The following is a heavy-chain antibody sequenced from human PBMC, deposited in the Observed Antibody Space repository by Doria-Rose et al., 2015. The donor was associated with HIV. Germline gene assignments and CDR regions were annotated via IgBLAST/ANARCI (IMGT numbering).Heavy chain of an antibody. CDR1: GVSLSSPGMG. CDR3: ARIKSSRWYHKYYFDF. CDR2: IFSYDER. Sequence: QITLKESGPVLVKPTETLTLTCTVSGVSLSSPGMGVSWIRRPPGKALEWLANIFSYDERSYETSLKSRLTISRGTSKSQVVLTMTDMDPVDTATYYCARIKSSRWYHKYYFDFWGQGTLVIVSA. V-gene: IGHV2-26*01. D-gene: IGHD6-13*01. J-gene: IGHJ4*02.